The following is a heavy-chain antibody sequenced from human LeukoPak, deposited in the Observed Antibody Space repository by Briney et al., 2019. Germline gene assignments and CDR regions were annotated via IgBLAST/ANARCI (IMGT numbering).Heavy chain of an antibody. J-gene: IGHJ6*03. CDR2: ISVRSNYI. CDR3: VRLRTNSDSGGFYHYY. V-gene: IGHV3-21*01. Sequence: GGSQTLLFAASGYTLSSYNINCVRQAPGKGLEWVSSISVRSNYIYYADSVRGRFSISRDDARDSLYLKMNSLRAEDTAVYYCVRLRTNSDSGGFYHYY. CDR1: GYTLSSYN. D-gene: IGHD4-23*01.